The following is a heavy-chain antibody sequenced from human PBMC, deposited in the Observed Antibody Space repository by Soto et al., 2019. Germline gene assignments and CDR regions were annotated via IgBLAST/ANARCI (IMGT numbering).Heavy chain of an antibody. J-gene: IGHJ5*02. Sequence: QVQLQESGPGLVEPSETLSLPCTVSVGSITSHYWSWIRQPAGKGLEWIGRIYISGSPNYNPSLKKRVTMAVDTSKNEILFNVTSVTAADTAIYYCARDAYASNWNRGWFDPWGQGIRVTVSS. V-gene: IGHV4-4*07. D-gene: IGHD1-1*01. CDR2: IYISGSP. CDR3: ARDAYASNWNRGWFDP. CDR1: VGSITSHY.